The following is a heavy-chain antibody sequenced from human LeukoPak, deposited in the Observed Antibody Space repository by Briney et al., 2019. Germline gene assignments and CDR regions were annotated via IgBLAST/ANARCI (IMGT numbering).Heavy chain of an antibody. CDR3: AKDGGGGTYSFDY. CDR2: IDRDGSQK. V-gene: IGHV3-30*02. Sequence: PGGSLRLSCAVSGFTFSANNMHWARQAPGKGLEWVTFIDRDGSQKFYADSVKGRFTISRDNSKNALYLHINSLRPEDTAVYYCAKDGGGGTYSFDYWGQGSLVTVSS. CDR1: GFTFSANN. J-gene: IGHJ4*02. D-gene: IGHD3-16*01.